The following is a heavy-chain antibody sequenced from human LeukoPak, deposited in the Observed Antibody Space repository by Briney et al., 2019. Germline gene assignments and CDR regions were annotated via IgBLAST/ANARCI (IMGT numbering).Heavy chain of an antibody. D-gene: IGHD6-13*01. Sequence: GGSLRLSCAASGFTFSSYAMHWVRQAPGKGLEWVAVISYDGSNKYYADSVKDRFTISRDNSKNTLYLQMNSLRAEDTAVYYCAREGAAAGTFDYWGQGTLVTVSS. CDR3: AREGAAAGTFDY. J-gene: IGHJ4*02. V-gene: IGHV3-30-3*01. CDR2: ISYDGSNK. CDR1: GFTFSSYA.